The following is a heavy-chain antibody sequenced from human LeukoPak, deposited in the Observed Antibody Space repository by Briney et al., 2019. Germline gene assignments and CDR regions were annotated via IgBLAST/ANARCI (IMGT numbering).Heavy chain of an antibody. Sequence: SETLSLTCTVSGGSISSSSYYWGWIRQPPGKGLEWIGSIYYSGSTYYNPSLKSRVTISVDTSKNQFSLKLSSVTAADTAVYYCARVEKQQLGENYYYYYYMDVWGKGTTVTVSS. D-gene: IGHD6-13*01. J-gene: IGHJ6*03. CDR1: GGSISSSSYY. CDR2: IYYSGST. V-gene: IGHV4-39*07. CDR3: ARVEKQQLGENYYYYYYMDV.